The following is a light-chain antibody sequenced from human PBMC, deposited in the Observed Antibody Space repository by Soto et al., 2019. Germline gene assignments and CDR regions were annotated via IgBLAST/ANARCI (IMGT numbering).Light chain of an antibody. CDR2: EVS. V-gene: IGLV2-18*02. Sequence: QSALTQPPSVSGSPGQSVTISCTGTSSDVGSYNRVSWYQQPPGTAPKLMIYEVSNRPSGVPDRFSGSKSGNTASLTISGLQAEDEADYYCSSYTGSPSVVFGGGTKLTVL. CDR3: SSYTGSPSVV. J-gene: IGLJ2*01. CDR1: SSDVGSYNR.